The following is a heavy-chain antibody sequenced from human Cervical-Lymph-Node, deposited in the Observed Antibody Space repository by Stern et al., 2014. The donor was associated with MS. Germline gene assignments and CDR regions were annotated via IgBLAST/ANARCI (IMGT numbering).Heavy chain of an antibody. V-gene: IGHV1-18*04. CDR3: ARDQPYDSSGYLGDY. CDR2: ISAYNGNT. J-gene: IGHJ4*02. D-gene: IGHD3-22*01. Sequence: VQLVESGAEVKKPGASVKVSCKASGYTFTSYGISWVRQAPGQGLEWMGWISAYNGNTNYAQKLQGRVTMTTDTSTSTAYMELRSLGSDDTAVYYCARDQPYDSSGYLGDYWGQGTLVTVSS. CDR1: GYTFTSYG.